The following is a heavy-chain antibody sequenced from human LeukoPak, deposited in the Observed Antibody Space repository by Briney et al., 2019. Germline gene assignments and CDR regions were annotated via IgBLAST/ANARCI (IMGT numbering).Heavy chain of an antibody. Sequence: GESLKISCKGSGYSFTKFWIGWVRHMPGKGLGGMGIIYPGDSDTRYSPSFQGQVTFSADKSISTAYLQWSSLKASDTAMYYCARHASGYSSTWYNYWGQGTLVTVSS. CDR2: IYPGDSDT. J-gene: IGHJ4*02. CDR1: GYSFTKFW. D-gene: IGHD6-13*01. CDR3: ARHASGYSSTWYNY. V-gene: IGHV5-51*01.